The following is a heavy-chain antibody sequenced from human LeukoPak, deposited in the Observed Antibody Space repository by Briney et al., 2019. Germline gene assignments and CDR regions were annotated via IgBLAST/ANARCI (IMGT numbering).Heavy chain of an antibody. CDR2: MNPNSGNT. J-gene: IGHJ4*02. CDR3: ARVRSLYGRYYDSSGYYYAGTIYYFDY. CDR1: GYTFTSYG. Sequence: ASVKVSCKASGYTFTSYGLSWVRQATGQGLEWMGWMNPNSGNTGYAQKFQGRVTMTRNTSISTAYMELSSLRSEDTAVYYCARVRSLYGRYYDSSGYYYAGTIYYFDYWGQGTLVTVPS. V-gene: IGHV1-8*02. D-gene: IGHD3-22*01.